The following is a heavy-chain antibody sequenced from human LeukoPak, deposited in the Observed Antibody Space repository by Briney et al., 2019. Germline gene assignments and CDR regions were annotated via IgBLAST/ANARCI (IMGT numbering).Heavy chain of an antibody. D-gene: IGHD5-18*01. V-gene: IGHV4-39*01. CDR1: GVSISSNSYY. Sequence: PSETLSLTCTVSGVSISSNSYYWGGIRQPPGKGLEWIGSIYYSGSTYYNPSLKSRVTISVDTSKNQFSLKLSSVTAAVTAVYYCARRGIYSDGTDYWGQGTLVTVSS. J-gene: IGHJ4*02. CDR2: IYYSGST. CDR3: ARRGIYSDGTDY.